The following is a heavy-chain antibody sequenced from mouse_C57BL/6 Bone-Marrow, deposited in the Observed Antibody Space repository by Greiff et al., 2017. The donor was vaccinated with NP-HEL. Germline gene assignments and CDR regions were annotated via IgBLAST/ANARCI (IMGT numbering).Heavy chain of an antibody. J-gene: IGHJ3*01. CDR1: GYTFTNYW. CDR2: IYPGGGYT. Sequence: VQLQQSGAELVRPGTSVKMSCKASGYTFTNYWIGWAKQRPGHGLEWIGDIYPGGGYTTYNEKFKGKATLTADKSSSTAYIQLSSLTSADSAIYYFARGGNSGRAWFAYWGQGTLVTVSA. CDR3: ARGGNSGRAWFAY. V-gene: IGHV1-63*01. D-gene: IGHD3-2*02.